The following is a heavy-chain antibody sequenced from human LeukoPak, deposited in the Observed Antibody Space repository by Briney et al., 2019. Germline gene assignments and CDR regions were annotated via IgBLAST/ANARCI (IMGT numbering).Heavy chain of an antibody. CDR3: ARGGNAGRDYVPLWYFDL. CDR1: GGSISSSNW. CDR2: IYHSGST. Sequence: SGTLSLTCAVSGGSISSSNWWSWVRQPPGKGLEWIGEIYHSGSTNYNPSLKSRVTISVDKSKNQFSLKLSSVTAADTAVYYCARGGNAGRDYVPLWYFDLWGRGTLVTVSS. V-gene: IGHV4-4*02. J-gene: IGHJ2*01. D-gene: IGHD4-17*01.